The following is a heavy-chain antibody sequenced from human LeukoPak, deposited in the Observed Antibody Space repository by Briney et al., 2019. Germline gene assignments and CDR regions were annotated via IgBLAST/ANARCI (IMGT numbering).Heavy chain of an antibody. D-gene: IGHD2-21*01. Sequence: SETLSLTCNVSGDSIRSSGYHGGWIRQPPGKGLEWIGSIPYTGTTYYNPSLKSRVTISADTSKNHFSLKLSSVTAADTAVYYCAKQTYCGTSACFGFDSWGRGTLVNVSS. V-gene: IGHV4-39*01. CDR2: IPYTGTT. CDR3: AKQTYCGTSACFGFDS. J-gene: IGHJ4*02. CDR1: GDSIRSSGYH.